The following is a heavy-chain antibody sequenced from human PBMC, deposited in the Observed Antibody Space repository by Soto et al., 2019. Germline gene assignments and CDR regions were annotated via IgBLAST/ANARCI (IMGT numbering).Heavy chain of an antibody. CDR2: ISGSGFNT. CDR1: GFTFSNYA. Sequence: PVGSLRLSCAASGFTFSNYAMSWVRQAPGKGLEWISAISGSGFNTYYARSVKGRFTISRDNSKHTLSLQLSSLRADDTAVYYCAKESGLSTGNYDSSGYPIDYWGQGTLVTVSS. D-gene: IGHD3-22*01. CDR3: AKESGLSTGNYDSSGYPIDY. V-gene: IGHV3-23*01. J-gene: IGHJ4*02.